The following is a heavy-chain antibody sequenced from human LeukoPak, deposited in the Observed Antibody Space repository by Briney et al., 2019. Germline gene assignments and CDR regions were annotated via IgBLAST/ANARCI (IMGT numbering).Heavy chain of an antibody. J-gene: IGHJ3*02. D-gene: IGHD3-22*01. V-gene: IGHV3-30-3*01. CDR3: ARGARYYDDSSGYYAGAFDI. CDR2: ISYDGSNK. Sequence: GRSLRLSCAASGFTFSSYAMHWVRQAPGKGLEWVAVISYDGSNKYYADSVNGRFTNSRDNSKNTLYLQMNSLRAEDTAVYYCARGARYYDDSSGYYAGAFDIWGQGTMITVSS. CDR1: GFTFSSYA.